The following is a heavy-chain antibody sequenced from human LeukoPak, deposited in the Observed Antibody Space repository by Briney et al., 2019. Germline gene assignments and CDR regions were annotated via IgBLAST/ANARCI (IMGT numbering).Heavy chain of an antibody. J-gene: IGHJ4*02. Sequence: ASVKVSCKASGYTFSGYYLHWVRQAPGQGLEWMGWINPNSGRTNYAQNFQGRVTMTRDTSITTAYMELSSLRSDDTAVYYCTREDYRGQGTLVTVSS. V-gene: IGHV1-2*02. CDR3: TREDY. CDR1: GYTFSGYY. CDR2: INPNSGRT.